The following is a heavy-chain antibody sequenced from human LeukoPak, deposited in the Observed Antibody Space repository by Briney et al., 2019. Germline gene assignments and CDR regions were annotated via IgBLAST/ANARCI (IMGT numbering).Heavy chain of an antibody. Sequence: SETLSLTCTVSGGSISSGGHYWSWIRQHPGKGLEWIGYIYYSGSTYYNPSLKSRVTISVDTSKNQFSLKLSSVTAADTAVYYCARDSTKELGFDPWGQGTLVTVSS. CDR1: GGSISSGGHY. CDR3: ARDSTKELGFDP. J-gene: IGHJ5*02. CDR2: IYYSGST. D-gene: IGHD1-1*01. V-gene: IGHV4-31*03.